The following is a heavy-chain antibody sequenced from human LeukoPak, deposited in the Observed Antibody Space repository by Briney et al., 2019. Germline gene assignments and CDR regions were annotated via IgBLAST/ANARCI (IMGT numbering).Heavy chain of an antibody. D-gene: IGHD1-7*01. V-gene: IGHV3-11*04. CDR2: ISSSGTTI. J-gene: IGHJ4*02. Sequence: GGSLRLSCAASGFTFGDYYMSWIRQAPGKGLEWVSYISSSGTTIYYADSVKGRFTISRDNAKNSLFLQMNSLRAEDTAVYYCARILSISPELRFPFDYWGQGTLVTVSS. CDR3: ARILSISPELRFPFDY. CDR1: GFTFGDYY.